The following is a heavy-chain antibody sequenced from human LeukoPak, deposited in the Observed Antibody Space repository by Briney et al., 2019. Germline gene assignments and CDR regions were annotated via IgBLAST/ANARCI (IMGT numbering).Heavy chain of an antibody. CDR3: ARDGLNGRWLPFDY. J-gene: IGHJ4*02. CDR2: ISAYNGNT. CDR1: GYTFTTYG. D-gene: IGHD5-24*01. Sequence: GASVKVSCKASGYTFTTYGISGVRQAPGQGLGWMGWISAYNGNTNYAQKLQGRVTMTTDTSTSTAYMELRSLRSDDTAVYYCARDGLNGRWLPFDYWGQGTLVTVSS. V-gene: IGHV1-18*01.